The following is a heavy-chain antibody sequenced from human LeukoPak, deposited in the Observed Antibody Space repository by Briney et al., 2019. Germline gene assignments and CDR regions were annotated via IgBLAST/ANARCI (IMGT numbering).Heavy chain of an antibody. CDR1: GYTFTSYY. CDR3: ARLIRILTGYTTAYYFDY. CDR2: INPSGGST. D-gene: IGHD3-9*01. V-gene: IGHV1-46*01. Sequence: ASVKVSCKASGYTFTSYYMHWVRQAPGQGLEWMGIINPSGGSTSYAQKFQGRVTMTRDMSTSTVYMELSSLRSEDTAVYYCARLIRILTGYTTAYYFDYWGQGTLVTVSS. J-gene: IGHJ4*02.